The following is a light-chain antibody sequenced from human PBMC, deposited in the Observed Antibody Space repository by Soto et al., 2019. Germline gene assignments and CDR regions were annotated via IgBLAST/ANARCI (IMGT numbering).Light chain of an antibody. J-gene: IGLJ2*01. CDR2: DVS. V-gene: IGLV2-14*03. CDR3: SSYTRSSPLV. CDR1: SSDVGAYNY. Sequence: QPASVSGSPGQSITISCTGTSSDVGAYNYVSWYQQHPGNAPKLMIYDVSNRPSGVSNRFSGSKSGNTASLTISGLQAEDEAAYYCSSYTRSSPLVFGGGTKLTVL.